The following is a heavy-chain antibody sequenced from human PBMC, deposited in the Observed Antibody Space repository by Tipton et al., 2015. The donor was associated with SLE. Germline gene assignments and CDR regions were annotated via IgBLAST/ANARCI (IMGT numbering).Heavy chain of an antibody. Sequence: LRLSCTVYTGSFSGYYWSWIRQPPGKGLEWIGEINHSGSTNYNPSLKSRVIISVDTSKNQFSLKLSSVTAADTAVYYCAREASYCGGDCYPSWFDPWGQGTLVTVSS. V-gene: IGHV4-34*01. D-gene: IGHD2-21*01. CDR1: TGSFSGYY. J-gene: IGHJ5*02. CDR3: AREASYCGGDCYPSWFDP. CDR2: INHSGST.